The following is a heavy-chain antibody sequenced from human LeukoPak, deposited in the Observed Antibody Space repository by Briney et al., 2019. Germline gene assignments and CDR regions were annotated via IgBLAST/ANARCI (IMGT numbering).Heavy chain of an antibody. J-gene: IGHJ4*02. Sequence: GGSLRLSCAASVFTFDDYGMSWVRQAPGKGLEWVSGINWNSGSTGYADSVKGRFTTSRDNAKNSLYLQMNSLRAEDTALYYCARVWDCGSGNYFDYWGQGTLVTVSS. CDR1: VFTFDDYG. CDR2: INWNSGST. D-gene: IGHD3/OR15-3a*01. V-gene: IGHV3-20*04. CDR3: ARVWDCGSGNYFDY.